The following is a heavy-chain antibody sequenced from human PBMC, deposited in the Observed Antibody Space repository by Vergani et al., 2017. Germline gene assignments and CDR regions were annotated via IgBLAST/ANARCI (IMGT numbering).Heavy chain of an antibody. Sequence: QVQLVESGGGVVQPGRSLRLSCAASGFTFSSYGMHWVRQAPGKGLEWVAVISYDGSNKYYADSVKGRFTISRDNSKNTLYLQMNSLRAEDTAVYYCARDSYLLWFGESVPISPYYYYYGMDVWGQGTTVTVSS. CDR3: ARDSYLLWFGESVPISPYYYYYGMDV. CDR2: ISYDGSNK. J-gene: IGHJ6*02. V-gene: IGHV3-30*03. D-gene: IGHD3-10*01. CDR1: GFTFSSYG.